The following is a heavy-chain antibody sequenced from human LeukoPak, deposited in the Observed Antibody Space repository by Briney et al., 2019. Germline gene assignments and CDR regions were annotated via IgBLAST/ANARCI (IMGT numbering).Heavy chain of an antibody. J-gene: IGHJ4*02. V-gene: IGHV3-11*05. Sequence: GGSLRFSCAASGFTFSDYYMSWIRQAPGKGLEWVSYISSSSSYTNYADSVKGRFTISRDNAKNSLYLQMNSLRAEDTAVYYCVKGEGTTLYMTPLDYWGQGTLVTVSS. D-gene: IGHD1-14*01. CDR1: GFTFSDYY. CDR2: ISSSSSYT. CDR3: VKGEGTTLYMTPLDY.